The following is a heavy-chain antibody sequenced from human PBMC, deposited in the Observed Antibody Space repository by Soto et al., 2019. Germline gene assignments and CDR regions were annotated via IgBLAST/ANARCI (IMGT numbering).Heavy chain of an antibody. Sequence: SDTLSLTCTVSGGSISSSSYYWGWIRQPPGKGLEWIGSVYYRGNTYYNPSLKSRVTTSVDTSKNQFSLKLYSVTAADTALYYCARQKDTSSRYLPPDYWGKGNLVTVYS. J-gene: IGHJ4*02. CDR1: GGSISSSSYY. D-gene: IGHD6-13*01. V-gene: IGHV4-39*01. CDR3: ARQKDTSSRYLPPDY. CDR2: VYYRGNT.